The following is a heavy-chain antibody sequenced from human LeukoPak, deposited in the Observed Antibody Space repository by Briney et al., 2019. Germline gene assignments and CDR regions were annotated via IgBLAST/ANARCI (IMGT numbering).Heavy chain of an antibody. CDR3: ARGGDILTGYYPPPYYFDY. D-gene: IGHD3-9*01. Sequence: ASVKVSCKASGYTFTSYYMHWVRQAPGQGLEWMGIINPSGGSTSYAQKFQGRVTMTRNTSISTAYMELSSLRSEDTAVYYCARGGDILTGYYPPPYYFDYWGQGTLVTVSS. V-gene: IGHV1-46*01. J-gene: IGHJ4*02. CDR2: INPSGGST. CDR1: GYTFTSYY.